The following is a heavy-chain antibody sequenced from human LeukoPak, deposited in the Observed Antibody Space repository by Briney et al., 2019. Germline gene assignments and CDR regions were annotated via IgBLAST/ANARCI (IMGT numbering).Heavy chain of an antibody. Sequence: ASVKVSCKASGYTFTSYDINWVRQATGQGLEWMGWMNPNSGNTGYAQKFQGRVTMTRNTSISTAYMELSSLRSEDTAVYYCASSSVWGSYRYTGPFDYWGQGTLVTVSS. CDR3: ASSSVWGSYRYTGPFDY. CDR1: GYTFTSYD. D-gene: IGHD3-16*02. CDR2: MNPNSGNT. V-gene: IGHV1-8*01. J-gene: IGHJ4*02.